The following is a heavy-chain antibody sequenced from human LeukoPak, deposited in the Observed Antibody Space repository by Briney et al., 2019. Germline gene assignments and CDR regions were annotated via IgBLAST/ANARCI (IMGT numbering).Heavy chain of an antibody. CDR1: GYTFTSYY. J-gene: IGHJ6*03. CDR3: ARGHDFWSERAFLPYYYYYMDV. D-gene: IGHD3-3*01. CDR2: INPSGGST. V-gene: IGHV1-46*01. Sequence: ASVKVSCKASGYTFTSYYMHWVRQAPGQGLEWMGIINPSGGSTSYAQKFQGRVTITADKSTSTAYMELSSLRSEDTAVYYCARGHDFWSERAFLPYYYYYMDVWGKGAAVTVSS.